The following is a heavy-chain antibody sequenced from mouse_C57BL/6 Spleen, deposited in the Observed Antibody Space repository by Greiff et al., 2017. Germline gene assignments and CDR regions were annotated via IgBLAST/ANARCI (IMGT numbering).Heavy chain of an antibody. CDR3: ASRGAGAQAFAY. CDR2: IWGVGST. J-gene: IGHJ3*01. Sequence: VQRVESGPGLVAPSQSLSITCTVSGFSLTSYGVDWVRQSPGKGLEWLGVIWGVGSTNYNSALKSRLSISQDNTKSQVFLKMNSLQTDDTAMYYCASRGAGAQAFAYWGQGTLVTVSA. V-gene: IGHV2-6*01. D-gene: IGHD3-2*02. CDR1: GFSLTSYG.